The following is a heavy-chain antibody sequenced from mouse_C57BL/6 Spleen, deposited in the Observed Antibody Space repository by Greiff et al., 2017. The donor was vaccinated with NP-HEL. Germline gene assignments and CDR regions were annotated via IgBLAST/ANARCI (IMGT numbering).Heavy chain of an antibody. Sequence: QVQLQQSGAELVRPGASVTLSCKASGYTFTDYEMHWVKQTPVHGLEWIGAIDPETGGTAYNQKFKGKAILTADKSSSTAYMELRSLTSEDSAVYYCTRWDNYYGSSDFDYWGQGTTLTVSS. CDR1: GYTFTDYE. CDR3: TRWDNYYGSSDFDY. V-gene: IGHV1-15*01. J-gene: IGHJ2*01. D-gene: IGHD1-1*01. CDR2: IDPETGGT.